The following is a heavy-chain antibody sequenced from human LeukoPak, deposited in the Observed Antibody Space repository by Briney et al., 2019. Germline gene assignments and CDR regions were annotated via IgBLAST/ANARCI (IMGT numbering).Heavy chain of an antibody. J-gene: IGHJ5*02. CDR1: GGSFSGYY. CDR2: INHSGST. CDR3: ARDRHNYYDSSGYYTGHWFDP. Sequence: SETLSLTCAVYGGSFSGYYWSWIRQPPGKGLEWIGEINHSGSTNYNPSLKSRVTISVDTSKNQFSLKLSSVTAADTAVYYCARDRHNYYDSSGYYTGHWFDPWGQGTLVTVAS. V-gene: IGHV4-34*01. D-gene: IGHD3-22*01.